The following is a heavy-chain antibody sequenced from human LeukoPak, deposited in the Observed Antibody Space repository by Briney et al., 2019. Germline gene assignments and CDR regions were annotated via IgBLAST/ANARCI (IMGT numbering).Heavy chain of an antibody. CDR3: AKGYYYGSGSYYPFDV. CDR2: ISGSGGST. CDR1: GFTFSSYA. J-gene: IGHJ6*02. D-gene: IGHD3-10*01. V-gene: IGHV3-23*01. Sequence: GGSLRLSCAASGFTFSSYAMSWVRQAPGKGLEWVSAISGSGGSTYYADSVKGRFTISRDNSKNTLYLQMNGLRAEDTAVYYCAKGYYYGSGSYYPFDVWGQGTTVTVSS.